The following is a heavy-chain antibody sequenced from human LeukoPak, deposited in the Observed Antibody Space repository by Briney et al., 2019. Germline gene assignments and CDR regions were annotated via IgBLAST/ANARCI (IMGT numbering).Heavy chain of an antibody. Sequence: GGSLRLSCAASGFTFSSYGMHWVRQAPGKGLEWVAVIWYDGSNKYYADSVKGRFTISRDNSKNTLYLQMSSLRSEDTAVYYCASPGGSSSSPYYFDYWGQGTLVTVSS. V-gene: IGHV3-33*01. CDR1: GFTFSSYG. CDR3: ASPGGSSSSPYYFDY. CDR2: IWYDGSNK. D-gene: IGHD6-13*01. J-gene: IGHJ4*02.